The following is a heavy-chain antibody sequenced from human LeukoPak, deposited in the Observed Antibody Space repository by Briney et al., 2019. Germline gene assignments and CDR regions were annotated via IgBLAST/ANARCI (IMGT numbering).Heavy chain of an antibody. CDR1: GYSFTTYW. Sequence: GESLKISCKGSGYSFTTYWIAWVRQLPGRGLEWMGIISPDDSEIRYSPSFRGQVTISADKSISTAYLQWSRLKASDTAIYYCARHEGSGSYYSYWGQGTLVTVSS. CDR3: ARHEGSGSYYSY. V-gene: IGHV5-51*01. CDR2: ISPDDSEI. D-gene: IGHD1-26*01. J-gene: IGHJ4*02.